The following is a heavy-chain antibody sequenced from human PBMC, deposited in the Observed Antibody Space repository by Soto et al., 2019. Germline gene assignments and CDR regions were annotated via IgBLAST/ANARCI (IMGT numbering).Heavy chain of an antibody. Sequence: GGSQRLSCAASGFTFSSYARSWVRQAPGKGLEWVSAISGSGGSTYYADSVKGRFTISRDNSKNTLYLQMNSLRAEDTAVYYCAKVPLILTGYPYFDYWGQGTLVTVSS. J-gene: IGHJ4*02. CDR3: AKVPLILTGYPYFDY. CDR1: GFTFSSYA. D-gene: IGHD3-9*01. CDR2: ISGSGGST. V-gene: IGHV3-23*01.